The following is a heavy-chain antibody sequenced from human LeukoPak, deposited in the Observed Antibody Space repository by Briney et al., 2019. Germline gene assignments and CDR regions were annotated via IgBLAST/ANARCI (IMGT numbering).Heavy chain of an antibody. CDR3: ARHGIAAAGRKVPYYFDY. CDR1: GGSISSSSYY. Sequence: SETLSLTCTVSGGSISSSSYYWGWIRQPPGKGREWIGRIYYNGSTYYNPALKSRVTISVDTSKNQFSLKLSSVTAADMAVYYCARHGIAAAGRKVPYYFDYWGQGTLVTVSS. CDR2: IYYNGST. J-gene: IGHJ4*02. D-gene: IGHD6-13*01. V-gene: IGHV4-39*01.